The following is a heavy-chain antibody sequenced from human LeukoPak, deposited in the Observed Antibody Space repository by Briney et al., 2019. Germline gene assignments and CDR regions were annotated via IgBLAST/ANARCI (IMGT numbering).Heavy chain of an antibody. CDR2: IYYSGST. D-gene: IGHD3-22*01. V-gene: IGHV4-59*05. Sequence: PGGSLRLSCAASGITVSSNYMSWVRQAPGKGLEWIRSIYYSGSTYYNPSLKSRVTISVDTSKNQFSLKLSSVTAADTAVYYCARPDSSGPYDAFDIWGQGTMVTVSS. J-gene: IGHJ3*02. CDR1: GITVSSNY. CDR3: ARPDSSGPYDAFDI.